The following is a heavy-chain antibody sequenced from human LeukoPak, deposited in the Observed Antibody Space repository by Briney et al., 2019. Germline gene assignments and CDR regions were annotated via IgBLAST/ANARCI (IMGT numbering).Heavy chain of an antibody. CDR1: GFTFSSYA. CDR3: AKVGIKFCSGGSCYSNWYFDP. Sequence: PGGSLGLSCAASGFTFSSYAMSWVRQAPGKGLEWVSAIDTSGASTYYADSVKGRFTISRDNSKNTLYLQMNSLRAEDTAVYYCAKVGIKFCSGGSCYSNWYFDPWGRGTLVTVSS. J-gene: IGHJ2*01. CDR2: IDTSGAST. D-gene: IGHD2-15*01. V-gene: IGHV3-23*01.